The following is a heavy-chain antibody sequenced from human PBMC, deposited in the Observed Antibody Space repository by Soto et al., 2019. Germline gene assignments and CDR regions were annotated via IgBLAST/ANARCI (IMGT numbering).Heavy chain of an antibody. V-gene: IGHV5-51*01. CDR1: GYSFTSYW. D-gene: IGHD6-19*01. Sequence: GESLKISCKGSGYSFTSYWIAWVRQMPGKGLEWMGIIYPGGSDSRYSPSFQGQVTISVDKSISTAYLHWSSLRASDTAMYCCARHGSGWSVAHYWGQGTLVTVSS. CDR2: IYPGGSDS. J-gene: IGHJ4*02. CDR3: ARHGSGWSVAHY.